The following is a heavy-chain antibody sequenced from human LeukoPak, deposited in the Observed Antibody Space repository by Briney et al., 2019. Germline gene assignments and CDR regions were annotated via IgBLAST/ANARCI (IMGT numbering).Heavy chain of an antibody. CDR2: INPNSSGT. J-gene: IGHJ4*02. Sequence: ASVKVSCTASGYTFTSYGISWVRQPPGHGLEWMGWINPNSSGTNYAQKIQGRVTMTRDTSISTAYMELSRLRSDDTAVYYCARDISSSSGAGGYWGQGTLVTVSS. CDR3: ARDISSSSGAGGY. D-gene: IGHD6-6*01. CDR1: GYTFTSYG. V-gene: IGHV1-2*02.